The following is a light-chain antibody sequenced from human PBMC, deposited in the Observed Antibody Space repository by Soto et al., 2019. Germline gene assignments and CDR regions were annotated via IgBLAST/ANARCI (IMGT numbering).Light chain of an antibody. CDR2: GAS. V-gene: IGKV3-15*01. CDR1: QAIFNY. CDR3: QQYNNWPPYT. Sequence: TQSPIFLSASVGDRVTISCRASQAIFNYLAWYQQKPDQAPRLLIYGASTRATGIPARFSGSGSGTEFTLTISSLQSEDFAVYYCQQYNNWPPYTFGQGTKLEIK. J-gene: IGKJ2*01.